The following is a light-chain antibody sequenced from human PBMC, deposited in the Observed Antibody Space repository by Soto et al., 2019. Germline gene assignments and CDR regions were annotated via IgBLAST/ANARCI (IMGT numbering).Light chain of an antibody. CDR2: GNN. CDR1: SSNIGAGYG. V-gene: IGLV1-40*01. Sequence: QPVLTQPPSVSGAPGQRVTISCTGSSSNIGAGYGVHWYQLLPGTAPKLLIYGNNNRPSGVPDRFSGSKSGTSASLAITGLQAEDEADYYCQSYDSSLSVVFGGGTKLTVL. J-gene: IGLJ2*01. CDR3: QSYDSSLSVV.